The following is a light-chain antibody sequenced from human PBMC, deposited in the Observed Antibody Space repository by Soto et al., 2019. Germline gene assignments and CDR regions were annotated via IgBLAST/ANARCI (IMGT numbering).Light chain of an antibody. CDR1: QSVSSY. J-gene: IGKJ4*01. CDR3: QQRSNWPLT. Sequence: EIVLTQSPATLSLSPGERATLSCRASQSVSSYLAWYQHKPGQAPRLLIYDASNRATVIPARFSGSGSGTDFTLTISSLEPEDFAVYYCQQRSNWPLTFGGGTKVEIK. V-gene: IGKV3-11*01. CDR2: DAS.